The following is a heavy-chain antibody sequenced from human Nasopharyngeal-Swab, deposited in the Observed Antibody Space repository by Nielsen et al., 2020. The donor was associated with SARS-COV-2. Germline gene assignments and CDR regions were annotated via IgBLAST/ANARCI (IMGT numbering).Heavy chain of an antibody. CDR2: ISSSSSYI. CDR3: ARGTMWSCSTSSCSYFDY. Sequence: GGSLRLSCAASGFTFNNYNFNWVRQAPGKGLEWVSSISSSSSYIYYADSVKGRFTLSRDNPKNTLFLQMNSLRAEDTAVYFCARGTMWSCSTSSCSYFDYWGRGTLVTVSS. D-gene: IGHD2-2*01. V-gene: IGHV3-21*06. CDR1: GFTFNNYN. J-gene: IGHJ4*02.